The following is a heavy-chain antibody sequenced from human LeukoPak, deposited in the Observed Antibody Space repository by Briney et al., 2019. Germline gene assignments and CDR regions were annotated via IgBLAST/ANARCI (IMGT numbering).Heavy chain of an antibody. Sequence: NPSETLSLTRAVYGGSFSGYYWSWIRQPPGKGLEWIGEINHSGSTNYNPSLKSRVTISADTSKNQFSLKLSSVTAADTAVYYCARGIVVVPAAYDYWGQGTLVTVSS. CDR3: ARGIVVVPAAYDY. CDR2: INHSGST. CDR1: GGSFSGYY. J-gene: IGHJ4*02. V-gene: IGHV4-34*01. D-gene: IGHD2-2*01.